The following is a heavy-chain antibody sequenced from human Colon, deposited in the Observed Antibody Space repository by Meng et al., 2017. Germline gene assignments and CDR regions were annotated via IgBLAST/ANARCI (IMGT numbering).Heavy chain of an antibody. CDR1: GGSISSGDYF. J-gene: IGHJ5*01. D-gene: IGHD5-18*01. CDR2: IYYSGTT. Sequence: QPQLQESGPGLVKPSQNLSLTCTVSGGSISSGDYFWSWIRQHPGKGLEWIGNIYYSGTTYSNSSLKSRVTISLDTSRNQFSLKLTSVTAADTAVYYCSRRINTAGGWFDSWGQGTLVTVSS. CDR3: SRRINTAGGWFDS. V-gene: IGHV4-30-4*01.